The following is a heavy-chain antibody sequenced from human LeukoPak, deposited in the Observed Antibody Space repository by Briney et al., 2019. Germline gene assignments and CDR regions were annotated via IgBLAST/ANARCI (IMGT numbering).Heavy chain of an antibody. Sequence: PAETLSLTCAVCGGSFSGYYWSWIRQPPGKGLEWIGEINHSGSTNYNPSLKSRVTISVDTSKHQFSLKLSSVTAADTAVYYCARGRLTMVRGEAYYYMDVWGKGTTVTVSS. J-gene: IGHJ6*03. CDR3: ARGRLTMVRGEAYYYMDV. D-gene: IGHD3-10*01. V-gene: IGHV4-34*01. CDR2: INHSGST. CDR1: GGSFSGYY.